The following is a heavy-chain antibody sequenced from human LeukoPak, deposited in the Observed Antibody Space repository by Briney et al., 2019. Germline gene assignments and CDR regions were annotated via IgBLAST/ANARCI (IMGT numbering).Heavy chain of an antibody. CDR3: AREVTGSSYGYDY. V-gene: IGHV3-21*01. Sequence: GGSLRLSCAASGFTFSSYSMNWVRQAPGKGLEWVSSISSSSSYIYYADSVKGRFTISRDNAKNSLYLQMNSLRAEDTAVYHCAREVTGSSYGYDYWGQGTLVTVSS. D-gene: IGHD5-18*01. J-gene: IGHJ4*02. CDR2: ISSSSSYI. CDR1: GFTFSSYS.